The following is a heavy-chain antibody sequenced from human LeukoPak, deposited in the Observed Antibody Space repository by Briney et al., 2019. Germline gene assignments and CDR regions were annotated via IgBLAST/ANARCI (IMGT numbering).Heavy chain of an antibody. V-gene: IGHV4-59*01. J-gene: IGHJ6*03. D-gene: IGHD4-17*01. CDR3: ARNYADYVGFQHYMDV. CDR1: GGSISSNY. CDR2: IHHRGDT. Sequence: SETLSLTCSVSGGSISSNYWSWIRQPPGKGLEWIGYIHHRGDTNYNLSLKSRVTLSVDMSRNQFSLRLSSVTAADTAVYYCARNYADYVGFQHYMDVWGKGTTVTVSS.